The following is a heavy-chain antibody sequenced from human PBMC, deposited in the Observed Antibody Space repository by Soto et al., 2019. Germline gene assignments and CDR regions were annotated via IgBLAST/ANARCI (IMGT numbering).Heavy chain of an antibody. CDR2: INPSGGST. J-gene: IGHJ6*02. V-gene: IGHV1-46*01. CDR3: GRDLVGGYKGFYYGLQG. Sequence: QVQLVQSGAEVKEPGASVKLSCKASGYTFASNYVHWVRQAPGQGLEWLGIINPSGGSTSYSQTFPGRGSMAAGTSTSPGFIELPRLGPYHTAVLYFGRDLVGGYKGFYYGLQGWGQGTTVIV. CDR1: GYTFASNY. D-gene: IGHD3-10*01.